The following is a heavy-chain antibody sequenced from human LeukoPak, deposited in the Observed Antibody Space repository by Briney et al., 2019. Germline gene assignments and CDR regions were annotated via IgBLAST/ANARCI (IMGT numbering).Heavy chain of an antibody. CDR1: GFTFSSYS. D-gene: IGHD6-6*01. CDR2: IKEDGSEK. J-gene: IGHJ6*03. Sequence: GGSLRLACGASGFTFSSYSMNWVRQAPGKGLEWVANIKEDGSEKYYVDSVRGRFTISRDNAKNSLYLQMNSLGGDDTALYYCARGKAALMDVWGKGTTVTVSS. CDR3: ARGKAALMDV. V-gene: IGHV3-7*04.